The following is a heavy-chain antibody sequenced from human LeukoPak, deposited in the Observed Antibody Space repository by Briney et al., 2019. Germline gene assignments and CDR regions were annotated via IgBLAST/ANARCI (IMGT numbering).Heavy chain of an antibody. CDR2: IWYDGSNK. CDR3: ARDKYPTTIFGVVLIY. J-gene: IGHJ4*02. V-gene: IGHV3-33*01. Sequence: PGGSLRLSCAASGFTFSSSGMHWVRQAPGKGLEWVAVIWYDGSNKYYADSVKGRFTISRDNSKNTLYLQMNSLRAEDTAVYYCARDKYPTTIFGVVLIYWGQGTLVTVSS. D-gene: IGHD3-3*01. CDR1: GFTFSSSG.